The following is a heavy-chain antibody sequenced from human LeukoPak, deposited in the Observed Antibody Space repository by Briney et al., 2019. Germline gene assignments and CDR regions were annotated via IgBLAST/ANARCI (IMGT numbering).Heavy chain of an antibody. V-gene: IGHV3-23*01. CDR3: ARYRHLGY. J-gene: IGHJ4*02. CDR1: GFTSSSYA. Sequence: PGGSLRLSCAASGFTSSSYALNWVRQAPGKGLEWVATVSGSGDRMYHADSVKGRFTISRDNSKNTIYLQMNSLRAEDTALYYCARYRHLGYWGQGTLVTVSS. D-gene: IGHD2-2*02. CDR2: VSGSGDRM.